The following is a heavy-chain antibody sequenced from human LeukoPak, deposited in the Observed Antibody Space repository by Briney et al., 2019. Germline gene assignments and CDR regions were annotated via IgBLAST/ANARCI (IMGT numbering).Heavy chain of an antibody. CDR2: ISYDGSNK. CDR3: ASSPYYDILTGTHGAFDI. J-gene: IGHJ3*02. V-gene: IGHV3-30-3*01. CDR1: GSTFSSYA. Sequence: GRSLRLSCAASGSTFSSYAMHWVRQAPGKGLEWVAVISYDGSNKYYADSVKGRFTISRDNSKNTLYLQMNSLRAEDTAVYYCASSPYYDILTGTHGAFDIWGQGTMVTVSS. D-gene: IGHD3-9*01.